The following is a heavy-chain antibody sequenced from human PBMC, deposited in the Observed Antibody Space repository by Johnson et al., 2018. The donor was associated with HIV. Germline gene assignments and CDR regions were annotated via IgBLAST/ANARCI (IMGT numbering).Heavy chain of an antibody. CDR3: AKDQATRGAFDI. D-gene: IGHD1-26*01. CDR2: IYSGGST. CDR1: GFSFSSHG. J-gene: IGHJ3*02. Sequence: QVQLVESGGGVVQPGRSLRLSCAASGFSFSSHGMHWVRQAPGKGLEWVSVIYSGGSTYYADSVKGRFTISRDNSKNTLYLQMNSLRAEDTAVYYCAKDQATRGAFDIWGQGTMVTVSS. V-gene: IGHV3-NL1*01.